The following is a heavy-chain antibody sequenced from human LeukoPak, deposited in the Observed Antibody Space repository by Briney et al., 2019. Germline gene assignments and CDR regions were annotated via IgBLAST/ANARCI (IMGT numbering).Heavy chain of an antibody. CDR2: ISSSSSTI. Sequence: HTGGSLRLSCAASGFTFSSYSMNWVRQAPGKGLEWVSYISSSSSTIYYADSVKGRFTISRDNAKNSLYLQMNSLRAEDTAVYYCARDGPYYDRAFDTWGQGTMVTVSS. D-gene: IGHD3-22*01. V-gene: IGHV3-48*04. J-gene: IGHJ3*02. CDR1: GFTFSSYS. CDR3: ARDGPYYDRAFDT.